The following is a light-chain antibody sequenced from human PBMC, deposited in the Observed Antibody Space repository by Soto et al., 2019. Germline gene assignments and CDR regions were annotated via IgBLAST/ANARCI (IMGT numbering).Light chain of an antibody. V-gene: IGKV3-15*01. Sequence: EIVMTQSPATLSVSPGERATLSCRASPSISSNLAWYQQKPGQAPRLLIYDASTRATGIPARFSGSGSGTEFTLSISSLQSEDFAVYYCQQYNNWPTWTFGQGTKVDIK. J-gene: IGKJ1*01. CDR1: PSISSN. CDR3: QQYNNWPTWT. CDR2: DAS.